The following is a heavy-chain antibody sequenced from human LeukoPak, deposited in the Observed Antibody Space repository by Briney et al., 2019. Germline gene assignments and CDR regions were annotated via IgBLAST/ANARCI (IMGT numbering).Heavy chain of an antibody. J-gene: IGHJ4*02. Sequence: GGSLRLSCAASGFTFSSDWMSWVRQAPGKGLEWVANIKQDGSEKYYVDSVKGRFTISRDNAKNSLYLQMNSLRAEDTAVYYCARLGYCTNGVCFLGPDYWGQGTLVTVSS. CDR3: ARLGYCTNGVCFLGPDY. V-gene: IGHV3-7*01. D-gene: IGHD2-8*01. CDR1: GFTFSSDW. CDR2: IKQDGSEK.